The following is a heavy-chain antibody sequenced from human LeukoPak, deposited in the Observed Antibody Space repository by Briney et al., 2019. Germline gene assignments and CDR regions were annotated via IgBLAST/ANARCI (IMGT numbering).Heavy chain of an antibody. CDR3: AAYCSSTSCYGGPNWFDP. CDR2: IYYSGST. D-gene: IGHD2-2*01. J-gene: IGHJ5*02. V-gene: IGHV4-39*01. Sequence: PSETLSLTCTVSGGSISSSSYYWGCIRQPPGKGLECIGSIYYSGSTYYNPSLKSRVTISVDTYKNQFSLKLSSVTAADTAVYYCAAYCSSTSCYGGPNWFDPWGQGTLVTVSS. CDR1: GGSISSSSYY.